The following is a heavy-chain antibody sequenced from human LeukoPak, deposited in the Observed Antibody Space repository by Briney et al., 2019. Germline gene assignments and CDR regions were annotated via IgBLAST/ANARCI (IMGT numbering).Heavy chain of an antibody. Sequence: GASVKVSCKASGYTFTGYYMHWVRQAPGQGLEWMGWINPNSGGTNYAQKFQGRVTMTRDTSISTAYMELSRLRSDDTAVYYCARVEMATVNWFDPWGQGTLVTVSS. V-gene: IGHV1-2*02. CDR3: ARVEMATVNWFDP. CDR1: GYTFTGYY. CDR2: INPNSGGT. J-gene: IGHJ5*02. D-gene: IGHD5-12*01.